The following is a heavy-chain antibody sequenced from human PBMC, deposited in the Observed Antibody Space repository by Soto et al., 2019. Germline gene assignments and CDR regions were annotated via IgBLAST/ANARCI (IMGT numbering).Heavy chain of an antibody. V-gene: IGHV4-34*01. CDR3: ARVERGTATTVVDASDI. Sequence: SETLSLTCAVYGGFVSSDSYYWSWIRQPPGKGLEWIGEMSHSGGTHFNPSLKSRVTISVDTSKNQFSLKMSSVTAADTALYYCARVERGTATTVVDASDIWGPGTMVTVSS. CDR2: MSHSGGT. CDR1: GGFVSSDSYY. D-gene: IGHD1-1*01. J-gene: IGHJ3*02.